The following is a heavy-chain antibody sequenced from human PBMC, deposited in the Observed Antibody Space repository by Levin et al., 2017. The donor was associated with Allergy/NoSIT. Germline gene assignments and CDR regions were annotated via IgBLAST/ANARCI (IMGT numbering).Heavy chain of an antibody. CDR1: GDSVSSNSAA. V-gene: IGHV6-1*01. D-gene: IGHD3-10*01. CDR3: ARDWRARSSYDYGSGREGAFDS. CDR2: TYYRSKWYN. Sequence: SETLSLTCAISGDSVSSNSAAWNWIRQSPSRGLEWLGRTYYRSKWYNDYAVSVKSRITINPDTSKNQFSLQLNSVTPEDTAVYYCARDWRARSSYDYGSGREGAFDSWGQGTMVTVSS. J-gene: IGHJ3*02.